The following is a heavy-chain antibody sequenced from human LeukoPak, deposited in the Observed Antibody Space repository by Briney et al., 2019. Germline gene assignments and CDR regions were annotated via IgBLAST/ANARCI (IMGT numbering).Heavy chain of an antibody. V-gene: IGHV3-48*03. CDR1: GFTFSSYE. J-gene: IGHJ4*02. D-gene: IGHD6-13*01. Sequence: PGGSLRLSCAASGFTFSSYEMNWVRQAPGKGLEWVSYISGSGSAIYYADSVKGRFTISRDNAKNSLYLQMNSLRAEDTAVYYCARDGQQQLGVFDYWGQGTLVTVSS. CDR2: ISGSGSAI. CDR3: ARDGQQQLGVFDY.